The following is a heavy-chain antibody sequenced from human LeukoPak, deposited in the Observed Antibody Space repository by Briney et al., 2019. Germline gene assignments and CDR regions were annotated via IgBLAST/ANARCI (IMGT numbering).Heavy chain of an antibody. CDR2: INHSGST. J-gene: IGHJ6*02. CDR3: ARIVVVPAASGQYYYYGMDV. D-gene: IGHD2-2*01. V-gene: IGHV4-34*01. Sequence: SETLSLTCAVCGGSFSGYYWSWIRQPLGKGLEWIGEINHSGSTNYNPSLKSRVTISVDTSKNQFSLKLSSVTAADTAVYYCARIVVVPAASGQYYYYGMDVWGQGTTVTVSS. CDR1: GGSFSGYY.